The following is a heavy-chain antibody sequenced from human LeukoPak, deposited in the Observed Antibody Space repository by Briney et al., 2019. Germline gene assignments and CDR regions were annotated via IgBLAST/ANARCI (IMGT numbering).Heavy chain of an antibody. D-gene: IGHD3-16*01. V-gene: IGHV4-59*08. CDR1: GGSISTYY. J-gene: IGHJ3*02. Sequence: SETLSLTCTVSGGSISTYYWSWIRHPPGKGLEWIGYIYHSGNTNYNPSLKSRVTISIDTSKNQFSLKLTSVTAADTALYYCARLGRPAAFDIWGQGTMVTVSS. CDR2: IYHSGNT. CDR3: ARLGRPAAFDI.